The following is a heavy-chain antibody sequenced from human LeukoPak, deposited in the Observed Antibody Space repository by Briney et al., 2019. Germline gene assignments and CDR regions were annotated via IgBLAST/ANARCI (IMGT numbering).Heavy chain of an antibody. D-gene: IGHD5-18*01. CDR3: ARANGQLWTTPDY. CDR1: GFTLSSYG. Sequence: HPGRSLGLSCAASGFTLSSYGMHWVRQPQGEGLEWVAVISHDGSKKYSAESVKGRFTISRDNSKNTLYLQMNSLRAEDTAVYYCARANGQLWTTPDYWGQGTLVTISS. CDR2: ISHDGSKK. V-gene: IGHV3-30*03. J-gene: IGHJ4*02.